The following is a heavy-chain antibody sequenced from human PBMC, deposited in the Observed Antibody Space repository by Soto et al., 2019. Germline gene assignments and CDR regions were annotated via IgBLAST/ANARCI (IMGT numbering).Heavy chain of an antibody. Sequence: GGSLRLSCAASGFTFSSYAMHWVRQAPGKGLEWVAVISYDGSNKYYADSVKGRFTISRDNSKNTLYLQMNSLRAEDTAVYYCARGGDYGDYIGYDYWGQGTLVTVSS. CDR2: ISYDGSNK. V-gene: IGHV3-30-3*01. CDR1: GFTFSSYA. D-gene: IGHD4-17*01. CDR3: ARGGDYGDYIGYDY. J-gene: IGHJ4*02.